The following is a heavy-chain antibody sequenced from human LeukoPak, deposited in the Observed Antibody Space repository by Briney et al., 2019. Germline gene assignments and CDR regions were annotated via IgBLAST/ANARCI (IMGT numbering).Heavy chain of an antibody. CDR3: AREYFSAIYFFYYMDV. J-gene: IGHJ6*03. Sequence: SETLSLTCTVSGGSISSYYWSWIRQPPGKGLEWIGRIYTNGNTNYNPSLKSRVTMSVDTPKNQFSLKLSSVTAADTAVYYCAREYFSAIYFFYYMDVWGTGTTVTVSS. CDR2: IYTNGNT. V-gene: IGHV4-4*07. D-gene: IGHD3-3*01. CDR1: GGSISSYY.